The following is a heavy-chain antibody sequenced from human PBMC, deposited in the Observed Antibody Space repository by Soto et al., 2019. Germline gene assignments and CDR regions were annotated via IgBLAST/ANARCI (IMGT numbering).Heavy chain of an antibody. V-gene: IGHV4-39*01. CDR3: ARLLTPAFGRDYFDR. CDR2: IHSGWTT. D-gene: IGHD3-10*01. Sequence: QLQLQESGPGLVKPSETLSLTCTVAGGFISSSSSYWGWIRQSPGKGLEWIANIHSGWTTYYNSSLKSRVIISVHTSKDQFSLWMSSVTAADTPVYYCARLLTPAFGRDYFDRWGQGTLVIVSS. CDR1: GGFISSSSSY. J-gene: IGHJ4*02.